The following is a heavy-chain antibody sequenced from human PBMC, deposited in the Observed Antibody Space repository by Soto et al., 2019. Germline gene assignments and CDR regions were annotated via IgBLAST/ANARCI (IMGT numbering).Heavy chain of an antibody. CDR1: GGSISSGGYY. J-gene: IGHJ3*02. V-gene: IGHV4-31*03. Sequence: QVQLQESGPGLVKPSQTLSLTCTVSGGSISSGGYYWSWIRQHPGKGLEWIGYIYYSGSTYYNPSLKSRVTISVDTSKNQVSLKLSSVTAADTAVYYCARVSGVYSSSWYEAFDIWGQGTMVTVSS. CDR2: IYYSGST. CDR3: ARVSGVYSSSWYEAFDI. D-gene: IGHD6-13*01.